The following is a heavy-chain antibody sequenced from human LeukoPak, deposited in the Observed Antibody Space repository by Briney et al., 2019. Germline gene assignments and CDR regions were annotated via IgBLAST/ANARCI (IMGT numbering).Heavy chain of an antibody. CDR2: IYYSGST. Sequence: PSETLSLTCTVSGGSISSGGYYWNWIRQPPGKGLEWIGYIYYSGSTNYNPSLKSRVTISVDTSKNQFSLKLSSVTAADTAVYYCARHTGIAAAADLDYWGQGTLVTVSS. CDR1: GGSISSGGYY. J-gene: IGHJ4*02. V-gene: IGHV4-61*08. CDR3: ARHTGIAAAADLDY. D-gene: IGHD6-13*01.